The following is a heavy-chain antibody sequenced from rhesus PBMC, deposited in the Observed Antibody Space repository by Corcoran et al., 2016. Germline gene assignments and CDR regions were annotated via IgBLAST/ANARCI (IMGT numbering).Heavy chain of an antibody. D-gene: IGHD5-36*02. CDR1: GYSISSGYY. CDR3: ARRLATVTLSYFDY. V-gene: IGHV4S7*01. CDR2: IYGGSGST. J-gene: IGHJ4*01. Sequence: QVQLQESGPGLVKPSETLSLTCAVSGYSISSGYYWGWIRQPPGKGREWIGSIYGGSGSTGYNPSRMSRVTISTDTSKSQFSLKRSSVTAADTAVYYCARRLATVTLSYFDYWGQGVLVTVSS.